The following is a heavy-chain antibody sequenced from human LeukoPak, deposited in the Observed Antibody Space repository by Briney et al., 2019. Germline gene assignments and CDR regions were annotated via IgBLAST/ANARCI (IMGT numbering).Heavy chain of an antibody. D-gene: IGHD3-22*01. CDR2: IYYSGST. Sequence: SETLSLTCTVSGGSISSSSYYWGWIRQPPGKGLEWIGSIYYSGSTYYNPSLKSRVTISVDTSKNQFSLKLSSVTAADTAVHYCARHRDDSSGYYSAFDIWGQGTMVTVSS. V-gene: IGHV4-39*01. CDR1: GGSISSSSYY. CDR3: ARHRDDSSGYYSAFDI. J-gene: IGHJ3*02.